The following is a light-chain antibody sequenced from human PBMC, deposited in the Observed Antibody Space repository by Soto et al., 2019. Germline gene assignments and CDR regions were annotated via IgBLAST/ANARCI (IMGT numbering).Light chain of an antibody. CDR2: KAT. V-gene: IGKV1-5*03. Sequence: DIQMTQSPSIVSASVGDRVTITCRASQRIDTWLAWYQQKPGTAPKLLIYKATTLQSGVPSRFSGSGSGTEFTLAISSLEPDDFATDYCQEYETFSPWTFGQGTKVE. CDR1: QRIDTW. CDR3: QEYETFSPWT. J-gene: IGKJ1*01.